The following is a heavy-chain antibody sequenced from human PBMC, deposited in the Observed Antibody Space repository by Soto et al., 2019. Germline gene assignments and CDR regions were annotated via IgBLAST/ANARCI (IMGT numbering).Heavy chain of an antibody. CDR2: TYYSGST. CDR3: ARHSGHIFFDY. D-gene: IGHD5-12*01. J-gene: IGHJ4*02. Sequence: QLQLQESGPGLVKPSETLSLTCTVSGGSISSSSYYWGWIRQPPGKGLGWSGSTYYSGSTSYNPSLMSLVTIPVDTAMNQFSLKLTSVTAADTAVYYCARHSGHIFFDYWGQRTLVTVSS. V-gene: IGHV4-39*01. CDR1: GGSISSSSYY.